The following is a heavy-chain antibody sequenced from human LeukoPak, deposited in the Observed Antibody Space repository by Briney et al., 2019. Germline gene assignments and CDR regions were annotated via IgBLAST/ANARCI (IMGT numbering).Heavy chain of an antibody. V-gene: IGHV3-74*01. Sequence: GGSLILSCAASGFTFSSYWMHWVRQAPGKGLVWVSRINTDGSSTSYADSVKGRFTISRDNAKNTLYLQMNSLRAEDTAVYYCARPITNYNWFDPWGQGTLVTVSS. CDR1: GFTFSSYW. D-gene: IGHD1-1*01. CDR3: ARPITNYNWFDP. J-gene: IGHJ5*02. CDR2: INTDGSST.